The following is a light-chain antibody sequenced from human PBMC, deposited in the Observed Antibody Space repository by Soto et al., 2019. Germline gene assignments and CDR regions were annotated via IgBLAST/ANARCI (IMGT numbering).Light chain of an antibody. CDR3: QQTFTSPHT. V-gene: IGKV3-11*01. Sequence: EIVLTQSPATLSLSPGERATLSCRASQSVSSYLAWYQQKPGQAPRLLIYDASNRATGIPARFSGSGSGTDFTLTISSLQPEDSATYYCQQTFTSPHTFGQGTHLEIK. CDR2: DAS. J-gene: IGKJ2*01. CDR1: QSVSSY.